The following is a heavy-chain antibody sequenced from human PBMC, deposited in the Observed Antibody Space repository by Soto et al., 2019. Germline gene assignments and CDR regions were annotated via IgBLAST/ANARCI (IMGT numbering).Heavy chain of an antibody. CDR2: TSAYNGNT. V-gene: IGHV1-18*01. J-gene: IGHJ5*02. CDR3: ARDYYGSGRLNAHNWFDP. D-gene: IGHD3-10*01. Sequence: ASVKVSCKASGYTFVTYGISWVRQAPGQGLEWMGWTSAYNGNTNYAQKLQGRVTMTTDTSTSTAYMELRSLRSDDTAVYYCARDYYGSGRLNAHNWFDPWGQGTLVTVSS. CDR1: GYTFVTYG.